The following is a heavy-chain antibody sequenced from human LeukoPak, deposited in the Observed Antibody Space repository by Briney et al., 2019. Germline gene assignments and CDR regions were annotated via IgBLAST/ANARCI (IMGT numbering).Heavy chain of an antibody. CDR2: IRSKAYGRTT. CDR1: GFTFGDYA. D-gene: IGHD3-3*01. J-gene: IGHJ6*03. CDR3: TRDRRITIFGVDPYYYYMDV. Sequence: PGRSLRLSCTASGFTFGDYAMSWVRQAPGKGLEWVGFIRSKAYGRTTEYAASVKGRFTISRDDSKSIAYLQMNSLKTEDTAVYYCTRDRRITIFGVDPYYYYMDVWGKGTTVTVSS. V-gene: IGHV3-49*04.